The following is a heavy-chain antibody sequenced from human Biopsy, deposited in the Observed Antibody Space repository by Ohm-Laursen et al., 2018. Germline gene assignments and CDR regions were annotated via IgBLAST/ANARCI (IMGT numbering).Heavy chain of an antibody. CDR3: ARLTGDYIWGNWRINHDPFDI. CDR1: GGSISGYH. Sequence: PSDTLSLTCTVSGGSISGYHWSWIRKSPGKGLEWLAYISYTGGITSNPSLNGRATMSLDTSKNQFSLNLSSVTAADTAVYYCARLTGDYIWGNWRINHDPFDIWDQGTSVTVSS. J-gene: IGHJ3*02. V-gene: IGHV4-59*07. CDR2: ISYTGGI. D-gene: IGHD3-16*01.